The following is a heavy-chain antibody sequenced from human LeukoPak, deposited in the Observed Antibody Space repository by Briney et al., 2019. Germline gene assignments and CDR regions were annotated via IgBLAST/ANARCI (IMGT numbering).Heavy chain of an antibody. CDR1: GGSLSGYY. CDR2: INPIGST. J-gene: IGHJ4*02. Sequence: ASETLSLTCAVYGGSLSGYYLSWIRQPPGMGLEWIGEINPIGSTNYNPSLKSRVTISVETSKNQFSLKLSSVTAADTAVYYCASPYYGSGSYSPFDYWGQGTLVTVSS. D-gene: IGHD3-10*01. CDR3: ASPYYGSGSYSPFDY. V-gene: IGHV4-34*01.